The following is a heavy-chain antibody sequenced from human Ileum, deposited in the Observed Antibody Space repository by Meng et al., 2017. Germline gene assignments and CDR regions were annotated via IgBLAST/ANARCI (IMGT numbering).Heavy chain of an antibody. CDR3: ARHGGYYQGF. J-gene: IGHJ4*02. CDR2: ISHSGST. V-gene: IGHV4-4*02. Sequence: QAPLPGSVPGLGKPSGTLSLTCAFSSGSITSDTYWSWVRLPPGKGLGWIGQISHSGSTFYNPSLKSRVTMSVDKSKSQFSLMLTSVTAADTAVYYCARHGGYYQGFWGQGTLVTVSS. D-gene: IGHD4-23*01. CDR1: SGSITSDTY.